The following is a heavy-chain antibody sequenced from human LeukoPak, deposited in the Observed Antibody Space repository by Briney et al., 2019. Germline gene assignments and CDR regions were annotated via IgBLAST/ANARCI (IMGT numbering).Heavy chain of an antibody. Sequence: ASVKVSCKASGYTFTSYGISWVRQAPGQGLEWMGWISAYNGNTNYAQKLQGRVTMTTDTSTSTAYMELRSLRSDDTAVYYCAGETGNSSSWYFFGYYYYYGMDVWGQGTTVTVSS. CDR3: AGETGNSSSWYFFGYYYYYGMDV. J-gene: IGHJ6*02. CDR2: ISAYNGNT. V-gene: IGHV1-18*01. CDR1: GYTFTSYG. D-gene: IGHD6-13*01.